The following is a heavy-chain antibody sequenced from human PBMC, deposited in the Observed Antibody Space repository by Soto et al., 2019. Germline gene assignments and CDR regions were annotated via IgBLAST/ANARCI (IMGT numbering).Heavy chain of an antibody. CDR1: GFTFSSYS. Sequence: GGSLRLSCAASGFTFSSYSMNWVRQAPGKGLEWVSSISSSSSYIYYADSVKGRFTISRDNAKNSLYLQMNSLRAEDTAVYYCAREGKAAAYHPYAVGDWCQRTLVNVS. CDR2: ISSSSSYI. D-gene: IGHD6-13*01. V-gene: IGHV3-21*01. J-gene: IGHJ4*02. CDR3: AREGKAAAYHPYAVGD.